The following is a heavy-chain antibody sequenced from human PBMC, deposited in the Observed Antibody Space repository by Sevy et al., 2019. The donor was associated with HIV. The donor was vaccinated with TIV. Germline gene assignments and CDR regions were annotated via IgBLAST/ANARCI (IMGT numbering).Heavy chain of an antibody. D-gene: IGHD2-8*01. CDR3: ARDRGYCTNGVCYTMYYFDY. CDR1: GYTFTSYG. Sequence: ASVKVSCKASGYTFTSYGISWVRQAPGQGLEWMGWISAYNGNTNYAQKLQGRVTMTTDTSTSTAYMELRSLRSDGTAVYYCARDRGYCTNGVCYTMYYFDYWGQGTLVTVSS. J-gene: IGHJ4*02. CDR2: ISAYNGNT. V-gene: IGHV1-18*01.